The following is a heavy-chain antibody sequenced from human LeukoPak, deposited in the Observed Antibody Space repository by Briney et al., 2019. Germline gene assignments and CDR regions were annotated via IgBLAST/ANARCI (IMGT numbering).Heavy chain of an antibody. D-gene: IGHD6-13*01. CDR2: INPDGSDT. V-gene: IGHV3-74*01. CDR3: ARDLVTAAAGGS. CDR1: GFTFSNYW. Sequence: GGSLRLSCAASGFTFSNYWMHWVRQDPGKGLVWVSYINPDGSDTNYADSVKGRFTISRDNAKKSLDLQMDSLRAEDTAVYYCARDLVTAAAGGSWGQGTLVTVSS. J-gene: IGHJ4*02.